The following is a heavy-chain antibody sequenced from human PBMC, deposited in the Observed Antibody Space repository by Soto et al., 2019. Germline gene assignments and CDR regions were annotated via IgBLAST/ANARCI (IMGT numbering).Heavy chain of an antibody. CDR2: IYYSGST. CDR3: ARGGSCSSTSCYVLYYYYYMDV. CDR1: GGSISSYY. D-gene: IGHD2-2*01. Sequence: PSETLSLTCTVSGGSISSYYWSWIRQPPGKGLEWIGYIYYSGSTNYNPSLKSRVTISVDTSKNQFSLKLSSVTAADTAVYYCARGGSCSSTSCYVLYYYYYMDVWGKGTTVTVSS. J-gene: IGHJ6*03. V-gene: IGHV4-59*01.